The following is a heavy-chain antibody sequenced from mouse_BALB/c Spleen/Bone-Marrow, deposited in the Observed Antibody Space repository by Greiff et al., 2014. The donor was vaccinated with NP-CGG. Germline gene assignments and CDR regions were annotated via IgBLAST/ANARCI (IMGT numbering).Heavy chain of an antibody. J-gene: IGHJ4*01. CDR1: GFTFSDYY. D-gene: IGHD2-14*01. CDR2: ISDGSTYT. V-gene: IGHV5-4*02. CDR3: ARDRGVQGYAMDY. Sequence: EVKLVESGGALVKPGGSLKLSCAASGFTFSDYYMYWVRQTPEKRLEWVATISDGSTYTYYPDSVKGRFTISRDNAKNNLYLQMSSLKSEDTALYYCARDRGVQGYAMDYWGQGTSVTVSS.